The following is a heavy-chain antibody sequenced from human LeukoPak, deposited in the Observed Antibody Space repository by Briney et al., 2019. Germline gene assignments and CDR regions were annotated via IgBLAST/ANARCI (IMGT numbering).Heavy chain of an antibody. J-gene: IGHJ4*02. CDR2: ISSTGSSK. V-gene: IGHV3-11*01. CDR3: ARQPMIRGVNVFDS. D-gene: IGHD3-10*01. CDR1: GFTFGDFY. Sequence: GGSLRLSCAASGFTFGDFYMTWIRQAPGKGPEWVSFISSTGSSKYYADSVKGRFTISRDNDENSLFLHMTSLRVEDTAVYYCARQPMIRGVNVFDSWGQGTLAIVSS.